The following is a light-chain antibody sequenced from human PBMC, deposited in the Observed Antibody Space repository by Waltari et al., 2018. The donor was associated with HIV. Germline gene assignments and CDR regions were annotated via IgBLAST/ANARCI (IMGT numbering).Light chain of an antibody. CDR1: SSDVGGSNH. CDR3: SSYTSSSTLV. J-gene: IGLJ3*02. Sequence: QSALTQPASVSGSPGQSIHIPCSGTSSDVGGSNHVSWYQQHPGKAPKLMIYDVSNRPSGVSNRFSGSKSGNTASLTISGLQAEDEADYYCSSYTSSSTLVFGGGTKLTVL. V-gene: IGLV2-14*03. CDR2: DVS.